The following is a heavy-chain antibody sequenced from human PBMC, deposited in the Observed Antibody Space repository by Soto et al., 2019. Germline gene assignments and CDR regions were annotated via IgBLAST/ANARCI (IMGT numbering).Heavy chain of an antibody. CDR3: ATGSGADYPFDI. CDR2: IRNKANSYTT. J-gene: IGHJ3*02. D-gene: IGHD3-3*01. CDR1: GFTFSDHY. Sequence: ALRLSCAGSGFTFSDHYMDWGRQAPGKGLEWVGHIRNKANSYTTEYAASVRGRFTISRDDSKNSLYLHMNSLITEDTAVYYCATGSGADYPFDIWGQGTMVTVSS. V-gene: IGHV3-72*01.